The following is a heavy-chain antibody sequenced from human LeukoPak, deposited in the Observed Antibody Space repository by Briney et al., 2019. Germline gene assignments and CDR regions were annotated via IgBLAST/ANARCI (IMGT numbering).Heavy chain of an antibody. V-gene: IGHV4-59*01. J-gene: IGHJ4*02. D-gene: IGHD6-13*01. CDR2: IYYSGST. CDR1: GGSISSYY. CDR3: ARGSSSWSPVDY. Sequence: SGTLSLTCTVSGGSISSYYWSWIRQPPGRGLEWIGYIYYSGSTNYNPSLKSRVTISVGTSKNQFSLKLSSVTAADTAVYYCARGSSSWSPVDYWGQGTLVTVSS.